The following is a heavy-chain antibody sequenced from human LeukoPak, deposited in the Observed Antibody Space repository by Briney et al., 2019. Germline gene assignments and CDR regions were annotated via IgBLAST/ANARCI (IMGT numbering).Heavy chain of an antibody. Sequence: PETLSLTCTVSGGAISSSSYHWGWSRQPPGKGLEWIGSIYYSGSTYYNPSLRCRVTISVDTSKNQFSLKLSSVTAADAAVYYCESTGAAPSQNIDYWGQGTLVTVSS. CDR1: GGAISSSSYH. CDR2: IYYSGST. CDR3: ESTGAAPSQNIDY. J-gene: IGHJ4*02. D-gene: IGHD1-14*01. V-gene: IGHV4-39*01.